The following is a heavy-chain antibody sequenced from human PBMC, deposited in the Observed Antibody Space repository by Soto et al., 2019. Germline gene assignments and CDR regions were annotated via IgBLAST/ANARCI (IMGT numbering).Heavy chain of an antibody. CDR1: GYTFTSYD. J-gene: IGHJ4*02. CDR3: ARFVRHQLPTIDF. D-gene: IGHD2-2*01. V-gene: IGHV1-8*01. Sequence: QVQLVQSGAEVKEPGASVRVSCKASGYTFTSYDINWVRQATGQGLEWMGWMNPESRNTGYAQKFQGRVTMTRDNSISTAYMELTSLRSEDTAVYYCARFVRHQLPTIDFWGQGTLVTVSS. CDR2: MNPESRNT.